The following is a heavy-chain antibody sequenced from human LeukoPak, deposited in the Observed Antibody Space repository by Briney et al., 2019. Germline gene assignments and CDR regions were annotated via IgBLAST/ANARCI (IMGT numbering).Heavy chain of an antibody. CDR2: IYYSGST. Sequence: KPSETLSLTCTVSGGSISSSSYYWGWIRQPPGKGLEWIGSIYYSGSTYYKPSLKSRVTISVDTSKNQFSLKLSSVTAADTAVYYCARHPPGAVAGTPFDYWGQGTLVTVSS. D-gene: IGHD6-19*01. CDR1: GGSISSSSYY. J-gene: IGHJ4*02. V-gene: IGHV4-39*01. CDR3: ARHPPGAVAGTPFDY.